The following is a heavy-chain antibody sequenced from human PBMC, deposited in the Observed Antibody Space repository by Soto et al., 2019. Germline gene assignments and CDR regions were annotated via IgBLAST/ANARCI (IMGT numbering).Heavy chain of an antibody. CDR1: GFTFSNAW. V-gene: IGHV3-15*01. D-gene: IGHD6-13*01. Sequence: KPGGSLRLSCAASGFTFSNAWMSWVRQAPGKGLEWVGRIKSKTDGGTTDYAAPVKGRFTISRDDSKNTPYLQMNSLKTEDTAVYYCTTDRESSSSWWIKYYSYGMDVWGQGTMVTVSS. J-gene: IGHJ6*02. CDR2: IKSKTDGGTT. CDR3: TTDRESSSSWWIKYYSYGMDV.